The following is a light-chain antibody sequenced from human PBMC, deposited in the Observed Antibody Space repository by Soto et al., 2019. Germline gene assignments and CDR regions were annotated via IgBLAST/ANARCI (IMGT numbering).Light chain of an antibody. CDR3: QQYNSYSLT. J-gene: IGKJ1*01. CDR2: DAS. CDR1: QSISSW. V-gene: IGKV1-5*01. Sequence: DIQMTQSPSTLSASVGERVTITCRASQSISSWLAWYQQKPGKAPELLIYDASSLESGVPSRFSGSGSGTEFTLTISSLQPDDFATYYCQQYNSYSLTFGQGTKVDIK.